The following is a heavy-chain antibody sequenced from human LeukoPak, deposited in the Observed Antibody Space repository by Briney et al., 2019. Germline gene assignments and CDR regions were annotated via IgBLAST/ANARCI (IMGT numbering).Heavy chain of an antibody. CDR1: GFTFNRHW. CDR2: IRQNGNEK. J-gene: IGHJ5*02. V-gene: IGHV3-7*01. Sequence: PGGSLRLSCAVSGFTFNRHWMSWVRQAPGKGLEWVASIRQNGNEKYYVDSVKGRFIISRDNAENSVSLQMNSLRDEDTAIYYCARLLGESTIYDLWGQGTLVTVSS. D-gene: IGHD3-16*01. CDR3: ARLLGESTIYDL.